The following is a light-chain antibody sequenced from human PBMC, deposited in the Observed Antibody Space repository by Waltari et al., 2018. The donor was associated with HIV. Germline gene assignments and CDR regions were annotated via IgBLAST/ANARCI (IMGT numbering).Light chain of an antibody. V-gene: IGLV1-47*01. Sequence: QSVLTQPPSASGTPGQRVTISCSGSRSNIGSNFVYWYQQLPGMAPKLLIYRNNQRPSGVPGRFSGSKSGTSASLAISGLRSEDGADYYCAVWDDSLTGHVVFGGGTKLTVL. J-gene: IGLJ2*01. CDR1: RSNIGSNF. CDR3: AVWDDSLTGHVV. CDR2: RNN.